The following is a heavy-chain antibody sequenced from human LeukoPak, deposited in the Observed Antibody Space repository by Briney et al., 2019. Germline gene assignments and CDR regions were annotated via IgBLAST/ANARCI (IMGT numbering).Heavy chain of an antibody. D-gene: IGHD1-26*01. V-gene: IGHV3-7*01. CDR2: INREGNEK. Sequence: PGGSLRLSCATFGFAFSDYWMTWVRQVPGKGLEWVANINREGNEKYYVDSVKGRFTISGDNAKNSVDLQMDSLRVEDTAVYYCARVGTWELQRVFDFWGQGTLVTVSS. CDR1: GFAFSDYW. J-gene: IGHJ4*02. CDR3: ARVGTWELQRVFDF.